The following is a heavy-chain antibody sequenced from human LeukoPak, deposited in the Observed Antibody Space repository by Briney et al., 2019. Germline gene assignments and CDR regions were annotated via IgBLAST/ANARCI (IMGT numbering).Heavy chain of an antibody. CDR3: ARERVEWLSSYYYYYYYMDV. J-gene: IGHJ6*03. CDR2: INHSGST. CDR1: GGSFSGYY. D-gene: IGHD3-3*01. V-gene: IGHV4-34*01. Sequence: ASETLSLTCAVYGGSFSGYYWSWIRQPPGKGLEWIGEINHSGSTNYNPSLKSRVTISVDTSKNQFSLKLSSVTAADTAVYYCARERVEWLSSYYYYYYYMDVWGKGTTVTVSS.